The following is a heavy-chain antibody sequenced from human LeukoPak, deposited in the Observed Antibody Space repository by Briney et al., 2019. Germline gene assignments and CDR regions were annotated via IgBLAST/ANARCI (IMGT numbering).Heavy chain of an antibody. Sequence: GGSLRLSCAASGFTFRSYAMSWVRQASGKGLEWVSTISASGGSTGYADSVKGRFTISRDNSKNTLYLQMNSLRAEDTAVYYCTKDDGYYDSSGSFLFDSWGQGTLVPVSS. V-gene: IGHV3-23*01. CDR3: TKDDGYYDSSGSFLFDS. D-gene: IGHD3-22*01. CDR2: ISASGGST. CDR1: GFTFRSYA. J-gene: IGHJ4*02.